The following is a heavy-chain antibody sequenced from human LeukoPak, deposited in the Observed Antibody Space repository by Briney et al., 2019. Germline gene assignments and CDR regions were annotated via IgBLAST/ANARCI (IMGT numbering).Heavy chain of an antibody. V-gene: IGHV3-23*01. CDR1: GFTFSSYA. CDR2: ISGSGGST. Sequence: GGSLRLSCAASGFTFSSYAMSWVRQAPGKGLEWVSAISGSGGSTYYADSVKGRFTISRDNCKNTLYLQMNSLRAEDTAVYYCAKDTRAVSTSCPSSYWGQGTLVTVSS. J-gene: IGHJ4*02. D-gene: IGHD2-2*01. CDR3: AKDTRAVSTSCPSSY.